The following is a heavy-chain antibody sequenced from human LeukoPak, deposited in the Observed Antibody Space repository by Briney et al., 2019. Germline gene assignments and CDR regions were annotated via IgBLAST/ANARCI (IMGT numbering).Heavy chain of an antibody. CDR3: ARGDDNSAYYSTNFVY. J-gene: IGHJ4*02. D-gene: IGHD3-22*01. CDR2: INDGGGRT. CDR1: GFTFSNFW. Sequence: QPGGSLRLSCAASGFTFSNFWMHWVRQAPGKGLEWVSAINDGGGRTYFADSVKGRFTISRDNSKNTLYLQMNSLRAEDSAVYYCARGDDNSAYYSTNFVYWGQGTLVTVSS. V-gene: IGHV3-23*01.